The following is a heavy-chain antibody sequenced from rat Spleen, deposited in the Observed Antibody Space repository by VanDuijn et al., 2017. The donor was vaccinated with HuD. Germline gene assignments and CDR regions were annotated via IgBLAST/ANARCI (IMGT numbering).Heavy chain of an antibody. Sequence: EVQLVESGGGLVQPGNSLKLSCAASGFTFSSFPMAWVRQAPKKGLEWVASISTGGGNTYYRDSVKGRFTISRDYAKNTLYLQMDSLRSEDTATYYCARRHYGYTDYFDYWGQGVMVTVSS. J-gene: IGHJ2*01. CDR1: GFTFSSFP. CDR3: ARRHYGYTDYFDY. CDR2: ISTGGGNT. V-gene: IGHV5S23*01. D-gene: IGHD1-4*01.